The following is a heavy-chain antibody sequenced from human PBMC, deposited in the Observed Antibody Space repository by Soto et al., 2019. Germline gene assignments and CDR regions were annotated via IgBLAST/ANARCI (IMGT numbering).Heavy chain of an antibody. CDR2: FDPEDGET. V-gene: IGHV1-24*01. CDR3: ATGPGYSSGWLYYYYGMDF. CDR1: GYTLTELS. Sequence: GASVKVSCKVSGYTLTELSMHWVRQAPGKGLEWMGGFDPEDGETIYAQKFQGRVTMTEDTSTDTAYMELSSLRSEDTAVYYCATGPGYSSGWLYYYYGMDFWGQGTTVTVSS. J-gene: IGHJ6*02. D-gene: IGHD6-19*01.